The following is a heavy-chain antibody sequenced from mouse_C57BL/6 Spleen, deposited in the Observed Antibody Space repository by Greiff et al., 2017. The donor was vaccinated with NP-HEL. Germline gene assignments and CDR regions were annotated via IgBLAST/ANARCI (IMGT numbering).Heavy chain of an antibody. CDR2: IRSKSNNYAT. CDR1: GFSFNTYA. V-gene: IGHV10-1*01. J-gene: IGHJ2*01. Sequence: EVQLVESGGGLVQPKGSLQLSCAASGFSFNTYAMTWVRQAPGKGLEWVARIRSKSNNYATYYADSVKDRFTISRDDSESMLYLQMNNLKTEDTAMYYCVRHGSSFDYWGQGTTLTVSS. D-gene: IGHD1-1*01. CDR3: VRHGSSFDY.